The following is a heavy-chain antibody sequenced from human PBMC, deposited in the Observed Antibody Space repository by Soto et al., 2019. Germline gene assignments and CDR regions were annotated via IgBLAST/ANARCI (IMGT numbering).Heavy chain of an antibody. V-gene: IGHV4-4*02. CDR1: GGSISSSNW. CDR2: IYHSGST. CDR3: ARVRVCRDYDFCSDSYYFDY. Sequence: QVQLQESGPGLVKPSGTLSLTCAVSGGSISSSNWWSWVRQPPGKGLEWIGEIYHSGSTNYNPSLKSRVTISVDKSKNQFSLKLSSVTAADTAVYYCARVRVCRDYDFCSDSYYFDYWGQGTLVTVSS. D-gene: IGHD3-3*01. J-gene: IGHJ4*02.